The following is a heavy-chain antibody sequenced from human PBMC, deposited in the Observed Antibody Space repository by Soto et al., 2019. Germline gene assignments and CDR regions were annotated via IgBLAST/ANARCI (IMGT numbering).Heavy chain of an antibody. CDR2: FDPDEAET. V-gene: IGHV1-24*01. CDR3: TTYHGDYDFDH. J-gene: IGHJ5*02. Sequence: QVQLVQSGAEVKKPGASVKVSCKVSGYTLNEVAMHWARQAPGKGLEWLGGFDPDEAETIYAQHFQGRVTMTEDTSTDTVYMELSSLRSEATALHFCTTYHGDYDFDHWGQGTLVTVSS. CDR1: GYTLNEVA. D-gene: IGHD4-17*01.